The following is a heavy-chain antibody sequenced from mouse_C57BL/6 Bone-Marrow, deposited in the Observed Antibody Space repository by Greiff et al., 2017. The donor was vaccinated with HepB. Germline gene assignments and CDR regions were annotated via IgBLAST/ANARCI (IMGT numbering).Heavy chain of an antibody. Sequence: EVMLVESGGGLVKPGGSLKLSCAASGFTFSSYAMSWVRQTPEKRLEWVATISDGGSYTYYPDNVKGRFTISRDNAKNNLYLQMSHLKSEDTAMYYCARELGRDRYFDYWGQGTTLTVSS. CDR3: ARELGRDRYFDY. D-gene: IGHD4-1*01. CDR1: GFTFSSYA. CDR2: ISDGGSYT. J-gene: IGHJ2*01. V-gene: IGHV5-4*03.